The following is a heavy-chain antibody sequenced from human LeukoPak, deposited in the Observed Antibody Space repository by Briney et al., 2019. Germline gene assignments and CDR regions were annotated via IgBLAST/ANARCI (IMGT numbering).Heavy chain of an antibody. CDR2: INSDGSST. CDR1: GFTFSSYW. V-gene: IGHV3-74*01. Sequence: PGGSLRLSCAASGFTFSSYWMPWVRQAPGKGLVWVSRINSDGSSTSYADSVKGRFTISRDNAKNTLYLQMNSLRAEDTAVYYCARDHYYGSGSPYYYYYYGMDVWGQGTTVTVSS. CDR3: ARDHYYGSGSPYYYYYYGMDV. J-gene: IGHJ6*02. D-gene: IGHD3-10*01.